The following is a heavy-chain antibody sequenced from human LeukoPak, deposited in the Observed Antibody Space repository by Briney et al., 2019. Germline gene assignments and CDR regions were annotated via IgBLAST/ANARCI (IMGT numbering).Heavy chain of an antibody. D-gene: IGHD2-15*01. CDR1: GLPFNTLG. Sequence: GRSLRLFCVLSGLPFNTLGMHWVRQAPGKGLEWVAVIWYDGRNKYYADSVKGRFTISRDDSKNTLFLQMNSLRVEDTAVYYCATDGPPEEVVSATFDYWGRGALVTVSS. CDR3: ATDGPPEEVVSATFDY. CDR2: IWYDGRNK. J-gene: IGHJ4*02. V-gene: IGHV3-33*01.